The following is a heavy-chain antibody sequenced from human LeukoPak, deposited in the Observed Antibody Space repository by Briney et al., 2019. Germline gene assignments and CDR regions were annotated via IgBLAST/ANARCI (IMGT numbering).Heavy chain of an antibody. Sequence: GESLKISCKGSGYSFTSYWIGWVRQMPGKGLEWMGIIYPGDSDTRYSPSLQGQVTISADKSISTAYLQWSSLKASDTAMYYCARIPGDHYYYYYMDVWGKGTTVTVSS. J-gene: IGHJ6*03. CDR3: ARIPGDHYYYYYMDV. CDR1: GYSFTSYW. CDR2: IYPGDSDT. V-gene: IGHV5-51*01. D-gene: IGHD7-27*01.